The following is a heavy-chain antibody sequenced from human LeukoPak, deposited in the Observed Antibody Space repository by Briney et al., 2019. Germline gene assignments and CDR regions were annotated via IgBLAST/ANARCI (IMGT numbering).Heavy chain of an antibody. CDR1: GGSISSYY. CDR3: ARGYCSSTSCSSGPDP. J-gene: IGHJ5*02. D-gene: IGHD2-2*01. V-gene: IGHV4-59*01. Sequence: PSETLSLTCTVSGGSISSYYWSWIRQPPGKGLEWIGYIYYSGSTNYNPSLKSRVTISVDTSKNQFSLKLSSVTAADTAVYYCARGYCSSTSCSSGPDPWGQGTLVTVSS. CDR2: IYYSGST.